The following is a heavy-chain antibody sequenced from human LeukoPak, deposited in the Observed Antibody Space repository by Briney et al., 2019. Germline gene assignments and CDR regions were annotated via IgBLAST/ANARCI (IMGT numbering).Heavy chain of an antibody. CDR2: ISSSGGTI. CDR1: GFTFSNYE. Sequence: GGSLRLSCAASGFTFSNYEMNWVRRAPGKGLEWVSYISSSGGTIYYADSVRGRFTISRDNAENSLYLQVNSLRVEDTAVYYCARMWTTVTDAFDFWDQGTMVTVSS. CDR3: ARMWTTVTDAFDF. D-gene: IGHD4-17*01. V-gene: IGHV3-48*03. J-gene: IGHJ3*01.